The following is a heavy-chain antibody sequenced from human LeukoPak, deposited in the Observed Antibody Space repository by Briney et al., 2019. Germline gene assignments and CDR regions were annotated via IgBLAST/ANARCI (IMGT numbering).Heavy chain of an antibody. CDR3: VRLGRDGYTYGAAY. V-gene: IGHV3-20*04. Sequence: GGSLRLSCAGSGYTFDDYGMRWVRQAPGKGLEWVAGINWNGGSTGYAASVKGRCIISRDNAKNALYLEMNSLRAEDTAFYYCVRLGRDGYTYGAAYWGQGTLVTVSS. CDR2: INWNGGST. J-gene: IGHJ1*01. D-gene: IGHD5-24*01. CDR1: GYTFDDYG.